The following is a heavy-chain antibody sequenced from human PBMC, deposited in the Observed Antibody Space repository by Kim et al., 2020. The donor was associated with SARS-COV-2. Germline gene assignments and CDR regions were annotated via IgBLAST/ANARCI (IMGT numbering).Heavy chain of an antibody. CDR3: AREKRITMVRGVIYYYGMDV. Sequence: GGSLRLSCAASGFTFSSYWMSWVRQAPGKGLEWVANIKQDGSEKYYVDSVKGRFTISRDNAKNSLYLQMNSLRAEDTAVYYCAREKRITMVRGVIYYYGMDVWGQGTTVTVSS. J-gene: IGHJ6*02. D-gene: IGHD3-10*01. CDR2: IKQDGSEK. V-gene: IGHV3-7*03. CDR1: GFTFSSYW.